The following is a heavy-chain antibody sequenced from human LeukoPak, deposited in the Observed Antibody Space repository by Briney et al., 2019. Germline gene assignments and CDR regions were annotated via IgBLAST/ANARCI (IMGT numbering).Heavy chain of an antibody. D-gene: IGHD3-9*01. Sequence: GGSLRLSCAASGFTFSSYAMHWVRQAPGKGLEWVALIPYDGSNKYYADSVKGRFTVSRDNSKNTLYLQMNSLRAEDTAVYYCARGGRYFDWSYYYYMDVWGKGTTVTVSS. J-gene: IGHJ6*03. CDR2: IPYDGSNK. V-gene: IGHV3-30*04. CDR3: ARGGRYFDWSYYYYMDV. CDR1: GFTFSSYA.